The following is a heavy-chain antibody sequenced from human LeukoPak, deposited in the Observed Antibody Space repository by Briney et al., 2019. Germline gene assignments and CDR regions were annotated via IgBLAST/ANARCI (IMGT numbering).Heavy chain of an antibody. Sequence: GGSLRLSCAASGFTFSDHYMDWVRQAPGEGLEWVGRIKNKANSYTTEYAASVKGRFTISRDNSKNSLYLQVNSLRAEDTAVYFCAKDVPAAYFDYWGQGTLVTVSS. V-gene: IGHV3-72*01. CDR2: IKNKANSYTT. D-gene: IGHD2-2*01. CDR1: GFTFSDHY. CDR3: AKDVPAAYFDY. J-gene: IGHJ4*02.